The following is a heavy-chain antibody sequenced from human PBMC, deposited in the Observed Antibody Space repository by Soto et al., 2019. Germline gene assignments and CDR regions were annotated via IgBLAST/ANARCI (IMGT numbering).Heavy chain of an antibody. CDR2: ISGSGGST. D-gene: IGHD2-2*01. CDR1: GFTFSSYA. V-gene: IGHV3-23*01. J-gene: IGHJ4*02. CDR3: AKRLLKVVPAANDY. Sequence: GGSLRLSCXASGFTFSSYAMSWVRQAPGKGLEWVSAISGSGGSTYYADSVKGRFAISRDNSKNTLYLQMNSLRAEDTAVYYCAKRLLKVVPAANDYWGQGTLVTVSS.